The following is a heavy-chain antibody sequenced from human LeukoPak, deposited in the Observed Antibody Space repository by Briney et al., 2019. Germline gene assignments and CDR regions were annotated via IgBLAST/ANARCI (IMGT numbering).Heavy chain of an antibody. Sequence: SETLSLTCTVSGGSISSSSYYWGWIRQPPGKGLEWIGSIYYSGSTYYNPSLKSRVTISVDTSKNQFSLKLSSVTAADTAVYYCASPLNYYYGSGSYYNWGAFDIWGQGTMVTVSS. J-gene: IGHJ3*02. CDR3: ASPLNYYYGSGSYYNWGAFDI. V-gene: IGHV4-39*07. CDR1: GGSISSSSYY. CDR2: IYYSGST. D-gene: IGHD3-10*01.